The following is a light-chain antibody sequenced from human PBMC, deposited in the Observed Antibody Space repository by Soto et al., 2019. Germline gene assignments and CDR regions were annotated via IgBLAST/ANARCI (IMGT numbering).Light chain of an antibody. CDR2: GAS. Sequence: EIVMTQSPATLSVSPGERATLSCRASQSVSSNLAWYQQKPGQAPRLLIYGASTRATGIPARFSGSGSGTEFTLTISSLQSEDFAVYYCQQTSSAPFTFGPGTIVDIK. V-gene: IGKV3-15*01. CDR1: QSVSSN. CDR3: QQTSSAPFT. J-gene: IGKJ3*01.